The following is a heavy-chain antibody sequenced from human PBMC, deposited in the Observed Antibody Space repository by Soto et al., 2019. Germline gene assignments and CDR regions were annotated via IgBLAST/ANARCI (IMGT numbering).Heavy chain of an antibody. CDR3: ARDWGYCSGGSCYGRLLELVYFDY. V-gene: IGHV1-3*01. J-gene: IGHJ4*02. CDR1: GYTFTNYA. CDR2: INAGNGNT. Sequence: ASVKVSCKASGYTFTNYAMHWVRQAPGQRLEWMGWINAGNGNTKYSQKFQGRVTITRDTSASTAYMELSSLRSEDTAVYYCARDWGYCSGGSCYGRLLELVYFDYWGQGTLVTVSS. D-gene: IGHD2-15*01.